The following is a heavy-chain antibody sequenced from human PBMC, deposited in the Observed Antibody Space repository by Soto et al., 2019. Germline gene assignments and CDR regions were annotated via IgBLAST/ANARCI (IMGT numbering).Heavy chain of an antibody. Sequence: EVQLLESGGGLVQPGGSLRLSCAASGFTFSSFAMSWVRQAPGKGLEWVSAISGSGGSTYYADSVKGRFTISRDNSKNPLYLQMNSRRAEDTAVYYCAKDRAECSSTSCYQVYFDYWGQGTLVTVSS. CDR2: ISGSGGST. D-gene: IGHD2-2*01. CDR1: GFTFSSFA. V-gene: IGHV3-23*01. J-gene: IGHJ4*02. CDR3: AKDRAECSSTSCYQVYFDY.